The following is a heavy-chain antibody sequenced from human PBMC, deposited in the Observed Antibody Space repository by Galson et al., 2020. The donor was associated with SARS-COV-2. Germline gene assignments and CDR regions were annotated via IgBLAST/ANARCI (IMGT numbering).Heavy chain of an antibody. Sequence: ETSETLSLTCTVSRGSISNHYWSWIRQPPGKGLEWIGYIDDSGTTNFNPSLKSRVTISLDTPKNQFSLKVNSVTAADTAAYYCAKLAEGRRSSEDYWGQGTRVTVSS. CDR2: IDDSGTT. J-gene: IGHJ4*02. V-gene: IGHV4-59*08. CDR3: AKLAEGRRSSEDY. D-gene: IGHD1-26*01. CDR1: RGSISNHY.